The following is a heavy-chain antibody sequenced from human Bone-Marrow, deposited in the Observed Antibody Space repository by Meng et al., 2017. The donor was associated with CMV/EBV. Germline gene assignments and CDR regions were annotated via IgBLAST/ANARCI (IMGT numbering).Heavy chain of an antibody. J-gene: IGHJ4*02. CDR3: ASGNPMEGNDY. CDR1: GFTFSSYS. D-gene: IGHD2-8*01. Sequence: GESLKISCAASGFTFSSYSMNWVRQAPGKGLEWVSSISSSSSYIYYADAVKGRFTNSRDNAKNSLYLQMNSLRAEDTAVYYCASGNPMEGNDYWGQGTLVTVSS. CDR2: ISSSSSYI. V-gene: IGHV3-21*01.